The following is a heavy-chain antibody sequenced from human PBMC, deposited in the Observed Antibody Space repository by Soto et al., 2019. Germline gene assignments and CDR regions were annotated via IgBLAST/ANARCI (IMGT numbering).Heavy chain of an antibody. Sequence: GASVKVSCKASGYTFTSYAMHWVRQAPGQRLEWMGWINAGNGNTKYSQKFQGRVTITRDTSASTAYMELSSLRSEDTAVYYCAIGIGIAVAGDYWGQGTLVTVSS. CDR1: GYTFTSYA. D-gene: IGHD6-19*01. CDR3: AIGIGIAVAGDY. V-gene: IGHV1-3*01. CDR2: INAGNGNT. J-gene: IGHJ4*02.